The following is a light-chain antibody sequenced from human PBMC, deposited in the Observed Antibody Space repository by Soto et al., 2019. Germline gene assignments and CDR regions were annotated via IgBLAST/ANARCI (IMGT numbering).Light chain of an antibody. Sequence: EIVLTQSPGTLSLSPGERATLSCRASQSVSSSYLAWYQQKPGQAPRLLIYGASSRATGIPDRFSGSGSGTDFTLTISRLEPEDCAVYYCQHSEAFGGGTKVEIK. CDR2: GAS. CDR1: QSVSSSY. CDR3: QHSEA. J-gene: IGKJ4*01. V-gene: IGKV3-20*01.